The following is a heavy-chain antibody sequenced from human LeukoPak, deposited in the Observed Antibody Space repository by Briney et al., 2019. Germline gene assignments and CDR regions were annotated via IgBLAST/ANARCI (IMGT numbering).Heavy chain of an antibody. V-gene: IGHV3-74*01. J-gene: IGHJ3*02. D-gene: IGHD1-26*01. Sequence: PGGSLRLSCAASGFTFSSYSMNWVRQAPGKGLVWVSRINSDGSSTSYADSVKGRFTISRDNAKNTLYLQMNSLRAEDTAVYYCASFLGDRTSDAFDIWGQGTMVTVSS. CDR3: ASFLGDRTSDAFDI. CDR2: INSDGSST. CDR1: GFTFSSYS.